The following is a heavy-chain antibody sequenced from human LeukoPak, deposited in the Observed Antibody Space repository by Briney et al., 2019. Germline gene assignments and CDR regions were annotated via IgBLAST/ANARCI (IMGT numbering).Heavy chain of an antibody. Sequence: GVSLRLSCAASDFTFSSYWMHWVRQAPGEGLVWVSRISGDESSTNYADSVKGRFTISRDNARNTLFLQMNSLRAEDTAVYYCAREGGSFLRYFDSWGQGTLVTVSS. CDR3: AREGGSFLRYFDS. D-gene: IGHD1-26*01. CDR2: ISGDESST. CDR1: DFTFSSYW. J-gene: IGHJ4*02. V-gene: IGHV3-74*01.